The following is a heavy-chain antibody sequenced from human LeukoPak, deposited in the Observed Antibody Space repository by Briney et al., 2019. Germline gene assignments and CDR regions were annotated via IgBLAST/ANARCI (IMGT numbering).Heavy chain of an antibody. V-gene: IGHV3-30*02. CDR2: IRYDGSNK. Sequence: GGSLRLSCAASGFTFSSYGVHWVRQAPGKGLEWVTFIRYDGSNKYYTDSVKGRFTISRDNSKNTLYLQMNSLRAEDTAVYYCARAIYCSSTSCYLFFDYWGQGTLVTVSS. D-gene: IGHD2-2*01. CDR3: ARAIYCSSTSCYLFFDY. J-gene: IGHJ4*02. CDR1: GFTFSSYG.